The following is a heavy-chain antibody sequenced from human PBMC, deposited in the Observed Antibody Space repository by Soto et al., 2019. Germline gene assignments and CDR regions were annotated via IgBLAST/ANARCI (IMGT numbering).Heavy chain of an antibody. D-gene: IGHD5-18*01. CDR2: ILPFLGST. V-gene: IGHV1-69*08. CDR3: ARDVTAMEALYYYDT. J-gene: IGHJ4*02. Sequence: QLQLVQSGAAVKKPGSSVKVSCKASGGTLNTYTISWVRQAPGQGLEWMGSILPFLGSTNYAKKFQGRVTITADQSTSTMELSSLRSEDTAVYFCARDVTAMEALYYYDTWGQGSLVPVSS. CDR1: GGTLNTYT.